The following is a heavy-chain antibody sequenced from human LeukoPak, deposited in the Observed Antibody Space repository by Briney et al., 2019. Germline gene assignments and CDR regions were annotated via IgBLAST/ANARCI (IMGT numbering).Heavy chain of an antibody. CDR3: ARWTWGNFDY. CDR2: IYYSGST. Sequence: SETLSLTCTVSGGSISSYYWSWIRQPPGKGLEWIGYIYYSGSTNYNPSLKSPVTISVHTSKNQFSLKLSSVTAADTAVYYCARWTWGNFDYWGQGTLVTVSS. CDR1: GGSISSYY. D-gene: IGHD3-16*01. J-gene: IGHJ4*02. V-gene: IGHV4-59*01.